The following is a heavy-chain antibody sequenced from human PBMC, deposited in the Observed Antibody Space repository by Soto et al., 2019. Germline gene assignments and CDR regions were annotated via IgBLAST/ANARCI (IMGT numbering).Heavy chain of an antibody. CDR1: GGSFSGYF. D-gene: IGHD6-19*01. Sequence: QVQLQQWGAGLLKPSETLSLTCAVYGGSFSGYFWTWIRQPAGKGLDWIGRISTSGTTNYNPSLKSRVTMSVDTSKNHFSLNLSSVTAADTAVYYCAREAGPDRWFDPWGQGTLVTVSS. CDR2: ISTSGTT. CDR3: AREAGPDRWFDP. V-gene: IGHV4-59*10. J-gene: IGHJ5*02.